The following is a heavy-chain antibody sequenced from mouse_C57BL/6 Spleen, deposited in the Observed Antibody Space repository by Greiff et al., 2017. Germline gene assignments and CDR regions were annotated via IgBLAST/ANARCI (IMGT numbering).Heavy chain of an antibody. CDR1: GYAFSSSW. V-gene: IGHV1-82*01. Sequence: VQLQQSGPELVKPGASVKISCKASGYAFSSSWMNWVKQRPGKGLEWIGRIYPGDGDTNYNGKFKGKATLTADKSSSTAYMQLSSLTSEDSAVYFCARDWDAPYFDYWGQGTTLTVSS. CDR2: IYPGDGDT. D-gene: IGHD4-1*01. J-gene: IGHJ2*01. CDR3: ARDWDAPYFDY.